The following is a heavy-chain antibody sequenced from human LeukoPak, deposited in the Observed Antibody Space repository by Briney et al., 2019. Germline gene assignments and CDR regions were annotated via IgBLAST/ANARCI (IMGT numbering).Heavy chain of an antibody. CDR2: ISSSSSTI. J-gene: IGHJ4*02. CDR3: ARDGDFWSGYPYSFDY. CDR1: GFTFSSYS. Sequence: GGSLRLSCAASGFTFSSYSMNWVRQAPGKGLEWVSYISSSSSTIYYADSVKGRFTISRDNAKNSLYLQVNSLRAEDTAVYYCARDGDFWSGYPYSFDYWGQGTLVTVSS. V-gene: IGHV3-48*04. D-gene: IGHD3-3*01.